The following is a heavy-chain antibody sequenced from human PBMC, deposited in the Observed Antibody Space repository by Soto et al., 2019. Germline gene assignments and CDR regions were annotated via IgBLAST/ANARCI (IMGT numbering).Heavy chain of an antibody. CDR1: GFTFDDYA. D-gene: IGHD3-10*01. CDR2: ISWNSGSI. J-gene: IGHJ4*02. Sequence: LRLSCAASGFTFDDYAMHWVRQAPGKGLEWVSGISWNSGSIGYADSVKGRFTISRDNAKNSLYLQMNSLRAEDTALYYCAKDIITMVRGTFDYWGQGTLVTVSS. V-gene: IGHV3-9*01. CDR3: AKDIITMVRGTFDY.